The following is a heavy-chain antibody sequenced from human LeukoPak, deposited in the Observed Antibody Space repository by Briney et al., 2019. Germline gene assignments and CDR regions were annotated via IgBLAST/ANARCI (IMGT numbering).Heavy chain of an antibody. CDR1: GYTFTSYG. CDR2: ISAYNGNT. J-gene: IGHJ3*02. CDR3: ARVDSGILKSAFDI. Sequence: ASVKVSCKASGYTFTSYGISWVRQAPGQGLEWMGWISAYNGNTNYAQKLQGRVTMTTDTSTSTAYMELRSLRSDDTAVYYCARVDSGILKSAFDIWGQGTMVSVSS. D-gene: IGHD1-26*01. V-gene: IGHV1-18*01.